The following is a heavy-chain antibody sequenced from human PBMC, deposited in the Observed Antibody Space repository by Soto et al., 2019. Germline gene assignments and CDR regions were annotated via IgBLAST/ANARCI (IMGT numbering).Heavy chain of an antibody. V-gene: IGHV4-39*07. D-gene: IGHD3-22*01. Sequence: SETLSLTCTVSGGSISSSSYYWGWIRQPPGKGLEWIGSIYYSGSTYYNPSLKSRVTMSVDTSKNQFSLKLSSVTAVDTAMYYCARSAVAITSVGYFDYWGQGTLVTVSS. CDR3: ARSAVAITSVGYFDY. CDR2: IYYSGST. CDR1: GGSISSSSYY. J-gene: IGHJ4*02.